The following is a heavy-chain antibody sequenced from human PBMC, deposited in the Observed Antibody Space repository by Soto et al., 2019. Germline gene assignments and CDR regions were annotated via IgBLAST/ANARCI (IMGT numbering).Heavy chain of an antibody. D-gene: IGHD6-19*01. CDR1: GFTFGDYA. CDR3: TRTSVAFDAFDI. CDR2: IRSKAYGGTT. Sequence: GGSLRLSCTASGFTFGDYAVSWVRQAPGKGLEWVGFIRSKAYGGTTEYAASVKGRFTISRDDSKSIAYLQMNSLKTEDTAVYYCTRTSVAFDAFDIWGQGTMVTVSS. V-gene: IGHV3-49*04. J-gene: IGHJ3*02.